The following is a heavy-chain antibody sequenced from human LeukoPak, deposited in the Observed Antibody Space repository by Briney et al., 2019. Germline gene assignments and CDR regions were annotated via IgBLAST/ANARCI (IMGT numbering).Heavy chain of an antibody. D-gene: IGHD1-14*01. CDR3: AKTSNPGPYFDY. J-gene: IGHJ4*02. CDR2: IYSGGNT. V-gene: IGHV3-66*02. Sequence: GGSLRLSCAASGFSVSSSYMSWVRQAPGKGLEWVSVIYSGGNTYYADSVKGRFTISRDNSKNTLYLQMNSLRAEDTAVYYCAKTSNPGPYFDYWGQGTLVTVSS. CDR1: GFSVSSSY.